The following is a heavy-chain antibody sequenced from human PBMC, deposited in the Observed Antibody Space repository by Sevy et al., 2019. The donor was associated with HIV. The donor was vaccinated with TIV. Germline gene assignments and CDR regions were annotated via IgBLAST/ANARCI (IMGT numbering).Heavy chain of an antibody. CDR3: TREGVVPAASYYFDY. D-gene: IGHD2-2*01. Sequence: GGSLRLSCTASGFTFGDYAMSWVRQAPGKGLEWVGFIRSKAYGGTTEYAASVKGRFTISRDDSKSIAYLQMNSLKTEDTAVYYCTREGVVPAASYYFDYWGQGTLVTVSS. V-gene: IGHV3-49*04. CDR1: GFTFGDYA. J-gene: IGHJ4*02. CDR2: IRSKAYGGTT.